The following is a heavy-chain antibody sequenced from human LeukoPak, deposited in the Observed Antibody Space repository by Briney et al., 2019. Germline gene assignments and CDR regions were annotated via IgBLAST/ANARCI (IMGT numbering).Heavy chain of an antibody. J-gene: IGHJ4*02. CDR2: MSYDGSNK. Sequence: GSLRLSCAASGFTFSSYGMHWVRQAPGKGLEWVAVMSYDGSNKYYADSVKGRFTISRDNSKNTLYLQMNSLRAEDTAVYYCAKEYRLAARIDFDYWGQGTLVTVSS. CDR1: GFTFSSYG. V-gene: IGHV3-30*18. CDR3: AKEYRLAARIDFDY. D-gene: IGHD6-6*01.